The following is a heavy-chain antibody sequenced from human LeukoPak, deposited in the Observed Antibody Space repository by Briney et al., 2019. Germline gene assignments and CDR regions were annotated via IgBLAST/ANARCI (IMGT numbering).Heavy chain of an antibody. CDR3: ARQRGSDCLDY. D-gene: IGHD2-21*02. J-gene: IGHJ4*01. Sequence: PGGSLRLSCAASRFTLSNYWMSWVRQAPGKGLEWVANIKQDGSETYYVDSVKGRFTISRDNAKNSLSLQMNSLRAEGTAVYYCARQRGSDCLDYWGHGTLVTVSS. V-gene: IGHV3-7*01. CDR2: IKQDGSET. CDR1: RFTLSNYW.